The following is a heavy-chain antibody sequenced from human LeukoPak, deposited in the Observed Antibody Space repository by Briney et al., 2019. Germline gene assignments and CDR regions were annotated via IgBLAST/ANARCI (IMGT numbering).Heavy chain of an antibody. CDR1: GFTVSSNY. V-gene: IGHV3-66*01. Sequence: PGGSLRLSCAASGFTVSSNYMSWVCHAPGGGLEWVSVIYGGGGTYNADSVRDIFTVSRDKSKNTLYLQMNSLRAEDTAEYYCARAIFYVPSDYNYYGMDVWGQGTTVTVSS. D-gene: IGHD2/OR15-2a*01. CDR2: IYGGGGT. CDR3: ARAIFYVPSDYNYYGMDV. J-gene: IGHJ6*02.